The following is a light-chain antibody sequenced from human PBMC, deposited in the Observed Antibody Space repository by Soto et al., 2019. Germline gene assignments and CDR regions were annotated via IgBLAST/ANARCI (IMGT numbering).Light chain of an antibody. CDR3: SSYTGSSTVVL. CDR1: SSDIGSYNY. V-gene: IGLV2-14*01. J-gene: IGLJ2*01. Sequence: QSALTQPASVSGSPGQSITISCTGTSSDIGSYNYVSWYQQHPGTAPKLLIFEVSNRPSGVSNRFSGFKSGNAASLTISGLQAEDEADYYCSSYTGSSTVVLFGGGTKVTVL. CDR2: EVS.